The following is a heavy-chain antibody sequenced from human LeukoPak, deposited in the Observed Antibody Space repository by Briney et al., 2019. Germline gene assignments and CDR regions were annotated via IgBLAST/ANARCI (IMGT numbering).Heavy chain of an antibody. CDR2: IVVGSGNT. Sequence: GTSVKVSCKASGFTFTSSAVQWVRQARGQRLEWIGWIVVGSGNTNYAQKFQERVTITRDMSTSTAYMELSSLRSEDTAVYYCAADVSSSSIYYYYYMDVWGKGTTVTVS. D-gene: IGHD6-6*01. CDR3: AADVSSSSIYYYYYMDV. J-gene: IGHJ6*03. CDR1: GFTFTSSA. V-gene: IGHV1-58*01.